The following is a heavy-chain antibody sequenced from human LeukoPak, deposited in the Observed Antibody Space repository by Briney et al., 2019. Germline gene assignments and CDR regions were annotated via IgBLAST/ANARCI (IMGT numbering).Heavy chain of an antibody. Sequence: GGSLRLSCVASGFTFSGNPMSWVRQAPGKGLEWVSAISGSADGTYYAGSVKGRFTISRDNSKNTLYLQMNSLRPEDTAIYYCAKETPYGSGSRNYYFHYWGQGTLVTVSS. CDR2: ISGSADGT. CDR1: GFTFSGNP. CDR3: AKETPYGSGSRNYYFHY. D-gene: IGHD3-10*01. J-gene: IGHJ4*02. V-gene: IGHV3-23*01.